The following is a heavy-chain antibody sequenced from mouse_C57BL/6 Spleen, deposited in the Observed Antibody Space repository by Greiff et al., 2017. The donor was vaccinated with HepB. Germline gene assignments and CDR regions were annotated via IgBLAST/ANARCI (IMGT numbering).Heavy chain of an antibody. CDR3: ARYVYDYAWFDY. V-gene: IGHV1-22*01. CDR2: INPNNGGT. D-gene: IGHD1-1*02. Sequence: EVQLQQSGPELVKPGASVKMSCKASGYTFTDYNMHWVKQSHGKSLEWIGYINPNNGGTSYNQKFKGKATLTVNKSSSTAYMELRSLTSEDSAVYYCARYVYDYAWFDYWGQGTLVTVSA. CDR1: GYTFTDYN. J-gene: IGHJ3*01.